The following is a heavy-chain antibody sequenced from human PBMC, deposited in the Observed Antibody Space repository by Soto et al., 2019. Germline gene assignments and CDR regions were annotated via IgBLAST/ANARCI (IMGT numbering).Heavy chain of an antibody. CDR2: ISSSSSYI. D-gene: IGHD3-3*01. CDR1: GFTFSSYS. CDR3: ARDLTIFGVVDPHYYYYGMDV. J-gene: IGHJ6*02. V-gene: IGHV3-21*01. Sequence: EVQLVESGGGLVKPGGSLRLSCAASGFTFSSYSMNWFRQAPGKGLEWVSSISSSSSYIYYADSVKGRFTISRDNAKNSLYLQMNSLRAEDTAVYYCARDLTIFGVVDPHYYYYGMDVWGQGTTVTVSS.